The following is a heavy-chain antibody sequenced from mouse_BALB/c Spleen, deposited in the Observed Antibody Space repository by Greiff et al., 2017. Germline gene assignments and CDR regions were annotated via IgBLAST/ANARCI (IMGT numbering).Heavy chain of an antibody. CDR1: GYSITSDYA. CDR3: AREAITTAMDD. CDR2: ISYSGST. V-gene: IGHV3-2*02. J-gene: IGHJ4*01. Sequence: EVKLQESGPGLVKPSQSLSLTCTVTGYSITSDYAWNWIRQFPGNKLEWMGYISYSGSTSYNPSLKSRISITRDTSKNQFFLQLNSVTTEDTATYYCAREAITTAMDDWGQGTSVTVSS. D-gene: IGHD2-4*01.